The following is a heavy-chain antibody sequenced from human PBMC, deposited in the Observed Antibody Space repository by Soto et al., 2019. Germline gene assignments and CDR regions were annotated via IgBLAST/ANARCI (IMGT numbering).Heavy chain of an antibody. Sequence: QVQLAQSGAEERKPGASVKVSCEATGYTSTAYALHWVRQAPGQRLEWMGWIKPANGNTKYSQRFQGRLTITSDTSANTMYMELSSLTSEDTAMYYCTRSAISPYGGLIGPFDYWGQGNLVAVSS. V-gene: IGHV1-3*05. CDR3: TRSAISPYGGLIGPFDY. CDR2: IKPANGNT. J-gene: IGHJ4*02. D-gene: IGHD3-16*02. CDR1: GYTSTAYA.